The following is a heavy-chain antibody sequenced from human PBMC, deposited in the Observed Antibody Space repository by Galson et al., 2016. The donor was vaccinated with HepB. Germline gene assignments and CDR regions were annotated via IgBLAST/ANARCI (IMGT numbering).Heavy chain of an antibody. CDR3: ASHMGIGFYFDH. CDR2: ISGTPPTT. Sequence: SLRLSCAASGFPFNNFAMSWVRQAPGKGLEWVSAISGTPPTTDHADSVKGRFTISRDDSKNTLFLQMNSLRAEDTAVYYCASHMGIGFYFDHWGQGALVTVSS. V-gene: IGHV3-23*01. D-gene: IGHD7-27*01. J-gene: IGHJ4*02. CDR1: GFPFNNFA.